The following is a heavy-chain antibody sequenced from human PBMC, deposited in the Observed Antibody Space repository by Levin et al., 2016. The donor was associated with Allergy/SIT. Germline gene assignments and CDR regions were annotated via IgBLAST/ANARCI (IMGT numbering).Heavy chain of an antibody. Sequence: SETLSLTCTVSGGSISSSSYYWGWIRQPPGKGLEWIGSIYYSGSTYYNPSLKSRVTISVDTSKNQFSLKLSSVTAADTAVYYCARPAPLDTAMSGYYYGMDVWGQGTTVTVSS. CDR1: GGSISSSSYY. CDR3: ARPAPLDTAMSGYYYGMDV. D-gene: IGHD5-18*01. J-gene: IGHJ6*02. CDR2: IYYSGST. V-gene: IGHV4-39*01.